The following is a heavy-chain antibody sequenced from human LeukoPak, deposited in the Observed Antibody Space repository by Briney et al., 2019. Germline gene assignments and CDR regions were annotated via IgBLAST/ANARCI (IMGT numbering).Heavy chain of an antibody. V-gene: IGHV3-7*01. Sequence: PGGSLRLSCAASGFTFSSYWMSWVRQAPGKGLEWVANIKQDVSEKYYVDSVKGRFTISRDNAKNSLYLQMNSLRAEDTAVYYCARGRGSYSSSWYPFYYYYYGMDVWGQGTTVTVSS. CDR1: GFTFSSYW. D-gene: IGHD6-13*01. J-gene: IGHJ6*02. CDR3: ARGRGSYSSSWYPFYYYYYGMDV. CDR2: IKQDVSEK.